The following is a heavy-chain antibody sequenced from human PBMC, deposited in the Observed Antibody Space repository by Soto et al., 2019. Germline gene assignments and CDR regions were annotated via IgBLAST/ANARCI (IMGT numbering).Heavy chain of an antibody. CDR2: ISGSGGST. D-gene: IGHD6-6*01. V-gene: IGHV3-23*01. CDR3: AKAGNGIAAREGPYFDY. CDR1: GFTFSSYA. Sequence: PGGSLRLSCAASGFTFSSYAMSWVRQAPGKGLEWVSAISGSGGSTYYADSVKGRFTISRDNSKNTLYLQMNSLRAEDTAVYYCAKAGNGIAAREGPYFDYWGQGTLVTVSS. J-gene: IGHJ4*02.